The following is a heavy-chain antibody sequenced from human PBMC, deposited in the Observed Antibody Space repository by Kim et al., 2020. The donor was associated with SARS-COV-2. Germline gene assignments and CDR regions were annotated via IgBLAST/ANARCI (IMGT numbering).Heavy chain of an antibody. V-gene: IGHV3-74*01. CDR3: TSQTDILTGRAKNAFDI. CDR2: ISSDGSST. Sequence: GGSLRLSCAASGFTFSSNWMFWVRQAPGKGLVWVSRISSDGSSTRYADSVKGRFTISRDNAKNTLYLQMNSLRAEDTAVYYCTSQTDILTGRAKNAFDIWGQGTMVTVSS. CDR1: GFTFSSNW. J-gene: IGHJ3*02. D-gene: IGHD3-9*01.